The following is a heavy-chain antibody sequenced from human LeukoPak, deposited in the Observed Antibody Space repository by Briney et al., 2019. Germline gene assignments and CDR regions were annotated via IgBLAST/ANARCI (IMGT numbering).Heavy chain of an antibody. CDR1: GGSISSYY. Sequence: PSETLSLTCTVSGGSISSYYWSWIRQPPGKGLEWIGYIYYSGSTNYNPSLKSRVTISVDTSKNQFSLKLSSVTAADTAVYYCASDRIEVDAFDIWGQGTMVAVSS. D-gene: IGHD2-15*01. CDR3: ASDRIEVDAFDI. V-gene: IGHV4-59*08. J-gene: IGHJ3*02. CDR2: IYYSGST.